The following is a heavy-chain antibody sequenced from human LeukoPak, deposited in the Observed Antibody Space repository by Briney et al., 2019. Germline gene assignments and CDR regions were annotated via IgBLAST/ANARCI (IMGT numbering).Heavy chain of an antibody. D-gene: IGHD5-18*01. CDR2: IIPIFGTA. V-gene: IGHV1-69*13. Sequence: SXKVSCKASGGTFISYAISWVRQATGQGLEWMGGIIPIFGTANYAQKFQGRVTITADESTSTAYMELSSLRSEDTAVYYCARDVYSYGPRGYYYYYMDVWGKGTTVTVSS. J-gene: IGHJ6*03. CDR1: GGTFISYA. CDR3: ARDVYSYGPRGYYYYYMDV.